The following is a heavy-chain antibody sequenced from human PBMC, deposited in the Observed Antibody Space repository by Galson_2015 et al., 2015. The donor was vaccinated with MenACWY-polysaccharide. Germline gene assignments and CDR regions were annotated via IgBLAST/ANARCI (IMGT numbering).Heavy chain of an antibody. Sequence: SLRLSCAASGFTFNSYAMHWVRQAPGKGLEWVAVISYDETNKYYADSVKGRFTISRDSSKNTLYLQMNSLRAEDAAVYYCARDYCSRTSCYGLDVWGQGTTVIVSS. J-gene: IGHJ6*02. CDR1: GFTFNSYA. V-gene: IGHV3-30-3*01. CDR3: ARDYCSRTSCYGLDV. CDR2: ISYDETNK. D-gene: IGHD2-2*01.